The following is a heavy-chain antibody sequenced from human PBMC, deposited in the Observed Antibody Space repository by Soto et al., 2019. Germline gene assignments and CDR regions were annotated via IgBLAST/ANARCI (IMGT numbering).Heavy chain of an antibody. V-gene: IGHV3-23*01. CDR3: AKARCTGDTCFVPDY. J-gene: IGHJ4*01. CDR1: GFSFSSYT. Sequence: GGSLRLSCAASGFSFSSYTMAWVRQAPGKGLEWVLSISGSGGSPSYADSVQGRFIISRDNPRNTVSLQMNRLRAEDTATYYCAKARCTGDTCFVPDYWGHGRLVTVSS. D-gene: IGHD2-8*02. CDR2: ISGSGGSP.